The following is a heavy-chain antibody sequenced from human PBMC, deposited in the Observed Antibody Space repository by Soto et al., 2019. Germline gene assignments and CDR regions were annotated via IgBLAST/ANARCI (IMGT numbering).Heavy chain of an antibody. V-gene: IGHV1-18*01. CDR1: GYTFTSYG. J-gene: IGHJ6*01. CDR2: ISAYNGNT. Sequence: ASVKVSCKASGYTFTSYGISWVRQAPGQGLEWMGWISAYNGNTNYAQKLQGRVTMTTDTSTSTAYMELRSLRSDDTAVYYCASSGGWDFGVEDSYYYCYGMDVWGQGTTVTVSS. CDR3: ASSGGWDFGVEDSYYYCYGMDV. D-gene: IGHD3-3*01.